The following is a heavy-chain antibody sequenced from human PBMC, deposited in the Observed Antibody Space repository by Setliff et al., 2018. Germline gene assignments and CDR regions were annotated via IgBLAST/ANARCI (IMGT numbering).Heavy chain of an antibody. V-gene: IGHV4-34*01. D-gene: IGHD3-10*01. J-gene: IGHJ5*01. CDR2: INHSGIT. CDR1: CGSFSGYY. Sequence: SETLSLTCAVYCGSFSGYYWSWIRQPPGKGLEWIGEINHSGITNYNPSRKSRVTMSVDTSKNQFSLKLNSLTAADTAVYYCARIKWFGETDCFDSWGQGTLVTVSS. CDR3: ARIKWFGETDCFDS.